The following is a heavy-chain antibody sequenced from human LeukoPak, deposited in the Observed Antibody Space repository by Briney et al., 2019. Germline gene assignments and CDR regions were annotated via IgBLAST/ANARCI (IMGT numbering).Heavy chain of an antibody. CDR3: ARDKPGYSSSRSPFDI. CDR2: ISSSSYI. D-gene: IGHD6-13*01. CDR1: GFTFSSYS. V-gene: IGHV3-21*01. Sequence: PGGSLTLSCAASGFTFSSYSMNWVRQAPGKGLEWVSSISSSSYIYYADSVKGRFTISRDNAKNSLYLQMNSLRAEDTAVYYCARDKPGYSSSRSPFDIWGQGTMVTVSS. J-gene: IGHJ3*02.